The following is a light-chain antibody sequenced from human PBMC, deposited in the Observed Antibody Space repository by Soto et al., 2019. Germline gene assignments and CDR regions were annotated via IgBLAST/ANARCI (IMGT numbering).Light chain of an antibody. V-gene: IGLV2-8*01. CDR3: SSYGDSPVV. CDR2: EVS. J-gene: IGLJ2*01. CDR1: SSDVGGYNY. Sequence: QSVLTQPPSASGSPGQSVTISCIGTSSDVGGYNYVSWYQQHPGKAPKLIIYEVSKRPSGVPDRFSGSKSGNTASLTVSGLQAEDEAEYFCSSYGDSPVVFGGETKLTVL.